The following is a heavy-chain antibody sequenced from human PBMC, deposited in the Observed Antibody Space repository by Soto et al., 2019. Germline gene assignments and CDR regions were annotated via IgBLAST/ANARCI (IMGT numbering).Heavy chain of an antibody. Sequence: ASVKVSCKASGYTFTSYGISWVRQAPGQGLEWMGWISAYNGNTNYAQKLQGRVTMTTDTSTSTAYMELRSLRSDDTAVYYCARGYGSSTSCYSLGAFDIWGQGTMVTVSS. J-gene: IGHJ3*02. V-gene: IGHV1-18*01. CDR1: GYTFTSYG. D-gene: IGHD2-2*01. CDR3: ARGYGSSTSCYSLGAFDI. CDR2: ISAYNGNT.